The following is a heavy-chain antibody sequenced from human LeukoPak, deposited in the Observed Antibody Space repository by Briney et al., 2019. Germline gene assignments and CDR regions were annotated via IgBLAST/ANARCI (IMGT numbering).Heavy chain of an antibody. V-gene: IGHV3-7*01. D-gene: IGHD2-21*02. J-gene: IGHJ3*01. CDR2: IKQDGSQK. Sequence: GGSYTLSCAAAVLRRRVGWMSWVRQAPGQELEWVANIKQDGSQKYYVDSVKGRFTISRDNAKNSFFLQMNSLRAEDTSVYYCVAGDWGARDSFDLWGRGTTVTVSS. CDR3: VAGDWGARDSFDL. CDR1: VLRRRVGW.